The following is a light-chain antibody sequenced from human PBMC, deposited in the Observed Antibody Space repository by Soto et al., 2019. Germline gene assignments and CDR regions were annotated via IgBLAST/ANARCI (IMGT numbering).Light chain of an antibody. CDR2: DVN. V-gene: IGLV2-14*03. Sequence: QSALTQPASVSGSPGQSITISCTGTSSDVGSTFNYVSWCQHHPGKAPRLIMSDVNHRPSGVSDRFSGSKSGNTASLTISGLQAEDEAHYFCSAYSTGSTPVLFGGGTKLTVL. CDR3: SAYSTGSTPVL. CDR1: SSDVGSTFNY. J-gene: IGLJ3*02.